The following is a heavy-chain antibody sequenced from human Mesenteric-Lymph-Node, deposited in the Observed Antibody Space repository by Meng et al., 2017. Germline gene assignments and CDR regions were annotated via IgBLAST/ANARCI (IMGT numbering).Heavy chain of an antibody. CDR1: GGTFSSYA. CDR2: IIPIFGTA. Sequence: SVKVSCKASGGTFSSYAISWVRQAPGQGLEWMGGIIPIFGTANYAQKFQGRVTITADESTSTAYMELSSLRSEDTAVYYCARVRITMVRGVITCGAFDIWGQGTMVTVSS. J-gene: IGHJ3*02. V-gene: IGHV1-69*13. CDR3: ARVRITMVRGVITCGAFDI. D-gene: IGHD3-10*01.